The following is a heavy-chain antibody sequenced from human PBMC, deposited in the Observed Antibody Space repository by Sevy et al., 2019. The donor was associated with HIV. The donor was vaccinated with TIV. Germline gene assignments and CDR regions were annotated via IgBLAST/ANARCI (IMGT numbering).Heavy chain of an antibody. J-gene: IGHJ6*02. D-gene: IGHD3-9*01. CDR1: GLSVTNNG. V-gene: IGHV3-30*18. CDR2: ISCEGINK. Sequence: GGSLRLSCEVSGLSVTNNGMHWVRQAPGKGLEWVAVISCEGINKYYGDSVKGRFIISRDRSKNTLYLQMNILRIEDTAVYYCAKDFTGFYGMDVWGQGTTVTVSS. CDR3: AKDFTGFYGMDV.